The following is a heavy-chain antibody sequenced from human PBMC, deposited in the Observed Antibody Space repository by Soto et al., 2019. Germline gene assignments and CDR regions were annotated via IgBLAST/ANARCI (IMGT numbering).Heavy chain of an antibody. CDR3: ARVGGVGAPPGADY. CDR2: VIPVLGQA. Sequence: SVKVSCKASGVIFSSYAISWLRQAPGQGLEWMGAVIPVLGQAYYAQALQDRVTITADESTRTAYMELSSLTSEDTAVYFCARVGGVGAPPGADYWGQGTLVTVSS. V-gene: IGHV1-69*13. CDR1: GVIFSSYA. J-gene: IGHJ4*02. D-gene: IGHD1-26*01.